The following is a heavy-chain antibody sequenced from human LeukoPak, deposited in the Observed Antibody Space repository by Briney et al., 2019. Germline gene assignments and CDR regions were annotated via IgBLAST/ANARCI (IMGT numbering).Heavy chain of an antibody. D-gene: IGHD3-22*01. V-gene: IGHV3-23*01. CDR2: ISGSDSST. Sequence: GGSLRLSCAASGFTFSSSAMSWVRQAPGKGLEWVSTISGSDSSTHYADSVKGRFTISRDNSKNTLYLQMNSLRADDTAVYYCARAYYYDSSVDYWGQGTLVTVSS. CDR3: ARAYYYDSSVDY. J-gene: IGHJ4*02. CDR1: GFTFSSSA.